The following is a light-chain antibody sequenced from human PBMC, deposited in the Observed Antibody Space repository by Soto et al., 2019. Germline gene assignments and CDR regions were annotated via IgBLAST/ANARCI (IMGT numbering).Light chain of an antibody. CDR1: QSTSSY. Sequence: DIQLTQSPSTLSAAVGDRVTITCRASQSTSSYLAWYQQKPGKAPKLLIYQASSLENGVPSRFSGSVSGTEGTITISSLQKEDGATYYCLQHNSYTRTFGQGTKVDIK. V-gene: IGKV1-5*03. CDR2: QAS. CDR3: LQHNSYTRT. J-gene: IGKJ1*01.